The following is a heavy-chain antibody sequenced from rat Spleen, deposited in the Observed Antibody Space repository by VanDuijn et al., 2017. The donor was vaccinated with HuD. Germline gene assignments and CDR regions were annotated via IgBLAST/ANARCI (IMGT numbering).Heavy chain of an antibody. Sequence: EVQLVESGGGLVQPGRSLKLSCVASGFTFSNYGMAWVCQAPTKGLEWVASISYEGSSTYYGESVKGRFTNSRENAKSTLYLQMNSMRSEDTATYYCARASSYSYFDYWGQGVMVTFSS. CDR2: ISYEGSST. CDR1: GFTFSNYG. D-gene: IGHD1-2*01. J-gene: IGHJ2*01. V-gene: IGHV5-22*01. CDR3: ARASSYSYFDY.